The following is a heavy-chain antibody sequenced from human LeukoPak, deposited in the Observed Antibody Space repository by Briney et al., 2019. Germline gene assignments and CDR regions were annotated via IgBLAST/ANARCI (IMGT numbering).Heavy chain of an antibody. Sequence: PGGSLRLSCAASGFTFSSYSMNWVRQAPGKGLEWVSSTSSSSSYIYYADSVKGRFTISRDNAKNSLYLQMNSLRAEDTAVYYCARVVVATIGGYFDYWGQGTLVTVSS. CDR2: TSSSSSYI. CDR3: ARVVVATIGGYFDY. D-gene: IGHD5-12*01. J-gene: IGHJ4*02. CDR1: GFTFSSYS. V-gene: IGHV3-21*01.